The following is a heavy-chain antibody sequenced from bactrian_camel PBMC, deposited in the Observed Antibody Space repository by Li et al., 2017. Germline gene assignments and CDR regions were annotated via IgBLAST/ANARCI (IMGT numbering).Heavy chain of an antibody. V-gene: IGHV3S1*01. Sequence: VQLVESGGGSVQAGGSLRLSCALSGITGYCVAWFRQAPGKEREGVAAMYTGFGGGNIYYDDSVKGRFTISQDNSKNTLFLQMNGLKPEDTAKYYCVAGRRHYVSAVFAASEFDYWGQGTQVTVS. CDR1: GITGYC. D-gene: IGHD4*01. CDR2: MYTGFGGGNI. CDR3: VAGRRHYVSAVFAASEFDY. J-gene: IGHJ4*01.